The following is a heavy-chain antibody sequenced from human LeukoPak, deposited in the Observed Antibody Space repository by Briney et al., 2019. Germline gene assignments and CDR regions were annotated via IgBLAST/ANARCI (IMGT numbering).Heavy chain of an antibody. CDR1: GFSFSDYT. V-gene: IGHV3-21*01. J-gene: IGHJ6*03. D-gene: IGHD4-11*01. Sequence: GGSLRLSCAASGFSFSDYTMNWVRLAPGKGLEWVSSISGSSNYIYYADSVKGRFTISRGNAKNSLYLQMNSLRVEDTAVYYCARSTTPYYYMDVWGKGTTVTVSS. CDR3: ARSTTPYYYMDV. CDR2: ISGSSNYI.